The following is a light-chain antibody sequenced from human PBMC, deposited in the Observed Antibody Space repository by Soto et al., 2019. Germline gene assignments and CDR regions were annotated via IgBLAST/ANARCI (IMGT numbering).Light chain of an antibody. CDR3: QQYGSSPWT. J-gene: IGKJ1*01. CDR2: GAS. CDR1: QSVSSY. V-gene: IGKV3-20*01. Sequence: EIVLTQSPATLSLSPGERATLSCRASQSVSSYLAWYRQKPGQAPRLLIYGASSRATGIPDRFTGSGSGTDFTLTISRLEPEDFAVYYCQQYGSSPWTFGQGTKVDIK.